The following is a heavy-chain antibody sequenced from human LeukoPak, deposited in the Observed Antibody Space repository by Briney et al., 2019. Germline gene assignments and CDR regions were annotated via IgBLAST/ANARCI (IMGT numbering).Heavy chain of an antibody. CDR3: ARALGRSISSPWFDP. Sequence: SVKVSCKASGGTFSSYAISWVRQAPGQGLEWMGGIIPIFGTANYAQKFRGRVTMTRDTSTSTVFMELSSLRSEDTAVYYCARALGRSISSPWFDPWGQGTLVTVSS. V-gene: IGHV1-69*05. CDR2: IIPIFGTA. CDR1: GGTFSSYA. J-gene: IGHJ5*02. D-gene: IGHD6-6*01.